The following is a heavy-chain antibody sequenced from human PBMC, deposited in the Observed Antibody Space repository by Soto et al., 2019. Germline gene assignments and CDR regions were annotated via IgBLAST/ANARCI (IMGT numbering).Heavy chain of an antibody. V-gene: IGHV4-31*03. CDR2: IYYSGST. CDR1: GGSISSGGYY. D-gene: IGHD2-2*01. Sequence: PSETLSLTCTVSGGSISSGGYYWTWIRQHPGKGLEWIGYIYYSGSTYYNPSLKSRVTILLDTSKNRFSLNLNSATAADTAVYYCARRVCSSSSCFFDPWGQGTLVTVSS. CDR3: ARRVCSSSSCFFDP. J-gene: IGHJ5*02.